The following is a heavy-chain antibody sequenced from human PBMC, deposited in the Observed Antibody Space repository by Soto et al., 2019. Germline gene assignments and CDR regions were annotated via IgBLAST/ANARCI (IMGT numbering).Heavy chain of an antibody. V-gene: IGHV5-51*01. Sequence: PGESLKISCKGSVYSFTSYWIGWVRQMPGKGLEWMGIIYPGDSDTRYSPSFQGQVAFSADKSISTAYLQWSGLKASDTAIYYCARRLSTGWFFDFWGQGTLVTVSS. D-gene: IGHD6-19*01. CDR3: ARRLSTGWFFDF. CDR2: IYPGDSDT. J-gene: IGHJ4*02. CDR1: VYSFTSYW.